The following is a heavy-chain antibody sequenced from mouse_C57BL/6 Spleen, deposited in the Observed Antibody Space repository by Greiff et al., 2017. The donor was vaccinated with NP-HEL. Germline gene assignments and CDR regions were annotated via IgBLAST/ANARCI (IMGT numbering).Heavy chain of an antibody. Sequence: VQLKQSGPVLVKPGPSVKISCKASGFTFTDYYMHWVKQSHGKSLEWIGLVYPYNGGTSYNQKFKGKATLTVDTSSSTAYMELNSLTSEDSAVYYCARSDVLLRHVGYFDVWGTGTTVTVSS. CDR3: ARSDVLLRHVGYFDV. J-gene: IGHJ1*03. D-gene: IGHD1-1*01. CDR2: VYPYNGGT. CDR1: GFTFTDYY. V-gene: IGHV1-36*01.